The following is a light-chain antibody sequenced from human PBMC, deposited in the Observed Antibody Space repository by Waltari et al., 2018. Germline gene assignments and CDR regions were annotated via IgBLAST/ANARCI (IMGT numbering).Light chain of an antibody. CDR1: SSDVGGYNY. CDR3: CSYAGSSTLV. Sequence: QSALTQPASVSGSPGQSITISCTGTSSDVGGYNYVSWYQQHPGKAPKLMIYDVSKRPSGVFTRFSGSKSGNTASLTISGLQAEDEADYYCCSYAGSSTLVFGGGTKLTVL. J-gene: IGLJ2*01. V-gene: IGLV2-23*02. CDR2: DVS.